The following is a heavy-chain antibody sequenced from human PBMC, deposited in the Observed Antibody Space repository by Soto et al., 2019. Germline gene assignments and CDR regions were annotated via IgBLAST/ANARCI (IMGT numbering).Heavy chain of an antibody. V-gene: IGHV4-59*12. CDR3: AKWICGHGVCDAFDI. CDR1: GGSINSNY. Sequence: QVQLQESGPGLVKPSETLSLTCTVSGGSINSNYWCRIRQPPGKGLEWIGCIFYRGNTNYNPSLESRVTISVDTSKNQFSLKLSSVNAADTAVYYCAKWICGHGVCDAFDIWGQGTMVTVSS. CDR2: IFYRGNT. J-gene: IGHJ3*02. D-gene: IGHD2-2*03.